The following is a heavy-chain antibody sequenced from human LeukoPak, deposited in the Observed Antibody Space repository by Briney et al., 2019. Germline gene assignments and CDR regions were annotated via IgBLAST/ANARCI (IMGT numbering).Heavy chain of an antibody. V-gene: IGHV3-7*03. J-gene: IGHJ4*02. CDR1: GFTFSSFW. D-gene: IGHD3-9*01. CDR3: ARDHYFAEDY. Sequence: GGSLRLSCAASGFTFSSFWMSWVRQAPGKGLEWVANINENGREKYYVDSVKGRFTVSRDNAKNSLYLQMNSLRGEDTAVYYCARDHYFAEDYWGQGTLVTVSS. CDR2: INENGREK.